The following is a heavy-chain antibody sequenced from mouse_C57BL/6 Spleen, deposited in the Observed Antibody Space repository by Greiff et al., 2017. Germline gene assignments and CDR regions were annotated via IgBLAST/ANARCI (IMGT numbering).Heavy chain of an antibody. CDR3: TEYYGSSYEYFDY. J-gene: IGHJ2*01. V-gene: IGHV1-15*01. CDR2: IDPETGGT. CDR1: GYTFTDYE. D-gene: IGHD1-1*01. Sequence: QVQLQQSGAELVRPGASVTLSCKASGYTFTDYEMHWVKQTPVPGLEWIGAIDPETGGTASNQKFKGKAILTADKSSSTAYMELRSLTSEDSAVYYGTEYYGSSYEYFDYWGQGTTLTVSS.